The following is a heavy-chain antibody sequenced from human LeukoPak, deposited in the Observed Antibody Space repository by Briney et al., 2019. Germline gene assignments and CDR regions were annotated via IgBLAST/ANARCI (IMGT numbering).Heavy chain of an antibody. Sequence: SETLSLTCTVSGGSISSYYWSWIRQPPGKGLEWIGYIYYSGSTNYNPSLKSRVTISVDTSKNQFSLKLSSVTAADTAVYYCARGGWYFHYWGQGTLVTVSS. CDR2: IYYSGST. J-gene: IGHJ4*02. D-gene: IGHD6-19*01. CDR3: ARGGWYFHY. CDR1: GGSISSYY. V-gene: IGHV4-59*01.